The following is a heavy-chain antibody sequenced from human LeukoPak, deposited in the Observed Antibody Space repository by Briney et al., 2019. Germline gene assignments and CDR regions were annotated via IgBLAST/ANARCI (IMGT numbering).Heavy chain of an antibody. Sequence: SETLSLTCAVSGYSISSGYYWGWIRQPPGKGLEWIGSIYHSGSTYYNPSLKSRVTISVGTSKNQFSLKLSSVTAADTAVYYCARAASGGYVDAFDIWGQGTMVTVSS. CDR2: IYHSGST. CDR3: ARAASGGYVDAFDI. J-gene: IGHJ3*02. V-gene: IGHV4-38-2*01. CDR1: GYSISSGYY. D-gene: IGHD5-12*01.